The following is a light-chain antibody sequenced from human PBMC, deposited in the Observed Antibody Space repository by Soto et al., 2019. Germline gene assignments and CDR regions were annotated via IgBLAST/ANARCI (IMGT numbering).Light chain of an antibody. CDR3: QQPSNWPPT. J-gene: IGKJ1*01. CDR1: QSVSSY. Sequence: EIVLTQSPATLSLSPGESATLSCRASQSVSSYLAWYQQKPGQAPRLLIYDASNRATGIPARFSGSGSGTDFTLTISSLEPEDFAVYYCQQPSNWPPTFGQGTKVEIK. CDR2: DAS. V-gene: IGKV3-11*01.